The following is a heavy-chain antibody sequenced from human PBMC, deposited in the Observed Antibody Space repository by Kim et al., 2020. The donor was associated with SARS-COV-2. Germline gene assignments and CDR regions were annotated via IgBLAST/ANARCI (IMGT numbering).Heavy chain of an antibody. Sequence: YGQKLQGRVTITTDTSTSTAYMELRSLRSDDTAVYYCASGSGWSPYYFDYWGQGTLVTVSS. CDR3: ASGSGWSPYYFDY. J-gene: IGHJ4*02. V-gene: IGHV1-18*01. D-gene: IGHD6-19*01.